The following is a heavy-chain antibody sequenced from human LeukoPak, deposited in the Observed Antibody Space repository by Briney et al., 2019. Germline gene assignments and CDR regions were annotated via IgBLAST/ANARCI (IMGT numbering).Heavy chain of an antibody. CDR1: GGAFSSYA. V-gene: IGHV1-69*05. J-gene: IGHJ6*03. CDR2: IIPIFGTA. CDR3: AGGSLWSGYYTGYYYYYMDV. D-gene: IGHD3-3*01. Sequence: SVKVSCKASGGAFSSYAISWVRQAPGQGLEWMGGIIPIFGTANYAQKFQGRVTITTDESTSTAYMELSSLRSEDTAVYYCAGGSLWSGYYTGYYYYYMDVWGKGTTVTASS.